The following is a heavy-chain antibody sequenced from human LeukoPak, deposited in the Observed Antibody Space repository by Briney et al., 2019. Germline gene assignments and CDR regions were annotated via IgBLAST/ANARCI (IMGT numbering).Heavy chain of an antibody. CDR3: AKERRHYDILTGYREAYYFDY. V-gene: IGHV3-7*03. D-gene: IGHD3-9*01. CDR1: GFTFSSYG. Sequence: GGSLRLSCAASGFTFSSYGMHWVRQTPGKGLEWVAHIEEDGSEKYYVDSVKGRFTISRDNSKNTLYLQMNSLRAEDTAVYYCAKERRHYDILTGYREAYYFDYWGQGTLVTVSS. J-gene: IGHJ4*02. CDR2: IEEDGSEK.